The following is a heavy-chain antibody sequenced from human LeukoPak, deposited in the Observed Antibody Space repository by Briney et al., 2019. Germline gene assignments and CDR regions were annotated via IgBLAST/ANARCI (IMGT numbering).Heavy chain of an antibody. J-gene: IGHJ6*03. V-gene: IGHV4-59*01. Sequence: SETLSLTCTVSGGSTSSYYWSWIRQPPGKGLEWIGYIYYSGSTNYNPSLKSRVTISVDTSKNQFSLKLSSVTAADTAVYYCARVFSYGDYYYYMDVWGKGTTVTISS. CDR3: ARVFSYGDYYYYMDV. CDR2: IYYSGST. D-gene: IGHD4-17*01. CDR1: GGSTSSYY.